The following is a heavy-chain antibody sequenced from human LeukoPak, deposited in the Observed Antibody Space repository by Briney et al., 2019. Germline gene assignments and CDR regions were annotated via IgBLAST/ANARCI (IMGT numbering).Heavy chain of an antibody. CDR3: ARDLRVTAGEYYFDS. Sequence: PSETLSLTCAVYGRSFSGYYWSWIRQPPGKGLEWIGEINHSGSTNYNPSLKSRVTISVDTSKNQFSLKLSSVTAADTAVYYCARDLRVTAGEYYFDSWGQGTLVTVSS. CDR1: GRSFSGYY. D-gene: IGHD2-21*02. CDR2: INHSGST. J-gene: IGHJ4*02. V-gene: IGHV4-34*01.